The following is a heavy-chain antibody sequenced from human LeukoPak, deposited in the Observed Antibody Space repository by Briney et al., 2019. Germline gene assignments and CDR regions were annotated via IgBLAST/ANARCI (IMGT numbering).Heavy chain of an antibody. J-gene: IGHJ3*02. CDR2: IYTSGST. D-gene: IGHD3-3*01. Sequence: SETLSLNGTVSGGSVSSYYWIWIRQPAGKELEWIRRIYTSGSTNYNPSLKSRVTMSVDTSKNQFSLKLSSVTAADTAVYYCARASQLRFLEWLDAFDIWGQGTMVTVSS. CDR3: ARASQLRFLEWLDAFDI. CDR1: GGSVSSYY. V-gene: IGHV4-4*07.